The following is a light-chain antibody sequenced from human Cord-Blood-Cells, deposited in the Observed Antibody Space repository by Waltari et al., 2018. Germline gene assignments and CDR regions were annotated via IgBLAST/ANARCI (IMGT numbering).Light chain of an antibody. J-gene: IGLJ3*02. Sequence: QSALTQPASVSGSPGQSITISCTGTSSDVGSYNLVSWYQQHPGKAPKLMIYEGSKRPSAVSKRFCGSESGNAASLTVSGLEAEDEADYYCCSYAGSSTWVFGGGTKLTVL. V-gene: IGLV2-23*01. CDR1: SSDVGSYNL. CDR3: CSYAGSSTWV. CDR2: EGS.